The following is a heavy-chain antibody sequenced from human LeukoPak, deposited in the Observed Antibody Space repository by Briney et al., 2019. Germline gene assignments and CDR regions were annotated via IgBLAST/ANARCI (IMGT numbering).Heavy chain of an antibody. Sequence: GGCLRLPCAASGFTFINYAMSCVREAPGKGREWVSGISGRGDRTNYADAVKGRFTISRDNSKNTLYLQMNFLRVEDTAIYYCAKGGRGYYASGRPQPYYHGMDVWGKGTTVTVSS. V-gene: IGHV3-23*01. CDR1: GFTFINYA. CDR2: ISGRGDRT. J-gene: IGHJ6*04. CDR3: AKGGRGYYASGRPQPYYHGMDV. D-gene: IGHD3-10*01.